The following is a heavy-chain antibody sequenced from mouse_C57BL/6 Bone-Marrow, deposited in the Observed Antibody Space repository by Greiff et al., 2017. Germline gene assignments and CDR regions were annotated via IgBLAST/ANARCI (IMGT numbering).Heavy chain of an antibody. D-gene: IGHD1-1*01. CDR2: IHPNSGST. Sequence: QVQLQQSGAELVKPGASVKLSCKASGYTFTSYWMHWVKQRPGQGLEWIGMIHPNSGSTNDNEKFKSKATLTVDKSSSTAYMQLSSLTSEDSAVYYCARGFTTVVATDYWGQGTTLTVSS. J-gene: IGHJ2*01. V-gene: IGHV1-64*01. CDR1: GYTFTSYW. CDR3: ARGFTTVVATDY.